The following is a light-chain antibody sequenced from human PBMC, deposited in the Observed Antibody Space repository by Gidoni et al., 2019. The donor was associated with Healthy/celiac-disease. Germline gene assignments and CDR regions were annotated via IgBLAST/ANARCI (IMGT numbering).Light chain of an antibody. CDR2: GAS. J-gene: IGKJ4*01. Sequence: DIVMTQTPATLSVSPGERATLSCRASQSVHSNLPWYQQKPGQAPRLLLYGASTRATGIPARFSGSGSGTEFTLTISSLQSEDVAVYYCQQYNTLPPQLTFGGGTKVEIK. CDR1: QSVHSN. V-gene: IGKV3-15*01. CDR3: QQYNTLPPQLT.